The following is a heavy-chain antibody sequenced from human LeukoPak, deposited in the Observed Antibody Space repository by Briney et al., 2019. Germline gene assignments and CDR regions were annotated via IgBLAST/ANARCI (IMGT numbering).Heavy chain of an antibody. CDR3: ARTGPIDYYDSSGYPLFDY. J-gene: IGHJ4*02. CDR1: GFTVSSNY. V-gene: IGHV3-66*01. D-gene: IGHD3-22*01. CDR2: IYSGGST. Sequence: GGSLRLSCAASGFTVSSNYMSWVRQAPGKGLEWVSVIYSGGSTYYADSVKGRFTISRDNSKNTLYLQMNSLRAEDTAVYYCARTGPIDYYDSSGYPLFDYWGQGTLVTVSS.